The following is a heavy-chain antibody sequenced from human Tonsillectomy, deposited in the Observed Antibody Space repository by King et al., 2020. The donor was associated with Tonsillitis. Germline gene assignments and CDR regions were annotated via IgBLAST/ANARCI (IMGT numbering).Heavy chain of an antibody. CDR1: GYTFTSYY. CDR2: INPSGGST. Sequence: QLVQSGAEVKKPGASVKVSCKASGYTFTSYYMHWVRQAPGQGLEWMGIINPSGGSTSYAQKFQGRVTMTRDTSTSTVYMELSSLRFEDTAVYYCARGAALTGDLSYFDYWGQGTLVTVSS. J-gene: IGHJ4*02. D-gene: IGHD7-27*01. V-gene: IGHV1-46*01. CDR3: ARGAALTGDLSYFDY.